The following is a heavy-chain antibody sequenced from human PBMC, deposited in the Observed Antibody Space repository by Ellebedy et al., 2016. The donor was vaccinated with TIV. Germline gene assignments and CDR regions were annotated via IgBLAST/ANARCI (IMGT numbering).Heavy chain of an antibody. CDR2: LYSGDKP. J-gene: IGHJ1*01. CDR1: GFTVSASY. V-gene: IGHV3-53*01. Sequence: PGGSLRLSCAASGFTVSASYMYWVRQAPGKGLEWVSLLYSGDKPYYAESVKGRFTVSRDDSRDTLDLQMNSLRAEDTAVYYCARTDCSGGSCYSFFQYWGQGTPVTVSS. CDR3: ARTDCSGGSCYSFFQY. D-gene: IGHD2-15*01.